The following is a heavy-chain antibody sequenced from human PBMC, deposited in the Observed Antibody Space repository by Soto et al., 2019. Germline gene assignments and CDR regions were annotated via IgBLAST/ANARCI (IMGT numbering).Heavy chain of an antibody. V-gene: IGHV1-18*01. CDR1: GYTFTNYG. Sequence: QVQLVQSGAEVKKPGASVKVSCKASGYTFTNYGISWVRRAPGQGLEWMGWISAYNGDTNYAQNLQGGGTMTTDTSTSQAYMELGSLRSDDTDRYFCARGGGGVLAHFDSWGQGTLVTVSS. CDR2: ISAYNGDT. D-gene: IGHD3-16*01. CDR3: ARGGGGVLAHFDS. J-gene: IGHJ4*02.